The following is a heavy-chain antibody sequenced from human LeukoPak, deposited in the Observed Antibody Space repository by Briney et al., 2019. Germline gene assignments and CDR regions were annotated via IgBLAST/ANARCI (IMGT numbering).Heavy chain of an antibody. V-gene: IGHV3-7*03. CDR3: AKDRDYGRYQFDY. Sequence: RTGGSLRLSCAASGFTFRSYWMSWVRQAPGKGLEWVANIKQDGSEKYYVDSVKGRFTISRDKSKNTLYLQMNSLRAEDTAVYYCAKDRDYGRYQFDYWGQGTLVTVSS. CDR1: GFTFRSYW. D-gene: IGHD4/OR15-4a*01. J-gene: IGHJ4*02. CDR2: IKQDGSEK.